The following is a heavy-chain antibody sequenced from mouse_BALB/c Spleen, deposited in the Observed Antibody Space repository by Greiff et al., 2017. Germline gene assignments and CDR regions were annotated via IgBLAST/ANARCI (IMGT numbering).Heavy chain of an antibody. CDR1: GYTFTSYT. V-gene: IGHV1-4*02. J-gene: IGHJ4*01. Sequence: VQLQQSAAELARPGASVKMSCKASGYTFTSYTMHWVKQRPGQGLEWIGYINPSSGYTEYNQKFKDKTTLTADKSSSTAYMQLSSLTSEDSAVYYCAREGGNFAMDYWGQGTSVTVSS. CDR3: AREGGNFAMDY. CDR2: INPSSGYT.